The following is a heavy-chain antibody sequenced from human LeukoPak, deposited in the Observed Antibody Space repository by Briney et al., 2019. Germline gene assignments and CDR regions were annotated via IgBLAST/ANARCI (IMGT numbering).Heavy chain of an antibody. J-gene: IGHJ6*03. CDR3: ARTVVVVAAAGYYYYMDV. CDR2: INPNSGGT. D-gene: IGHD2-15*01. Sequence: ASVKVSCKASGYTFTGYYMHWVRRAPGQGLEWMGWINPNSGGTNYAQKFQGRVTMTRDTSISTAYTELSRLRSDDTAVYYCARTVVVVAAAGYYYYMDVWGKGTTVTVSS. CDR1: GYTFTGYY. V-gene: IGHV1-2*02.